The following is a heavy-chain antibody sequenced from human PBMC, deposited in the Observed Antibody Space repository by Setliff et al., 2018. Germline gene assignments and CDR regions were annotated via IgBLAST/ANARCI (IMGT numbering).Heavy chain of an antibody. D-gene: IGHD3-10*01. CDR1: GGSFSGYY. CDR2: INHSGST. J-gene: IGHJ4*02. Sequence: SETLSLTCAVYGGSFSGYYWIWIRQPPGKGLEWIGEINHSGSTNYNPSLKSRVTISVDTSKNQFSLKLSSVTAADTAVYYCARGLSRGGYWGQGTLVTVSS. CDR3: ARGLSRGGY. V-gene: IGHV4-34*01.